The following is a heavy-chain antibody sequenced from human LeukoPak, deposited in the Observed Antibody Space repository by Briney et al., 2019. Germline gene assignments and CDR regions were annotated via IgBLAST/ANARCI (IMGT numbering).Heavy chain of an antibody. CDR1: GFTFDDYA. Sequence: PGGSLRLSCAASGFTFDDYAMPWVRHAPGKGLEWVSGISWNSGSIGYADSVKGRFTISRDNAKNSLYLQMNSLRAEDTAVYYCARKNWFDPWGQGTLVTVSS. CDR2: ISWNSGSI. CDR3: ARKNWFDP. J-gene: IGHJ5*02. V-gene: IGHV3-9*01.